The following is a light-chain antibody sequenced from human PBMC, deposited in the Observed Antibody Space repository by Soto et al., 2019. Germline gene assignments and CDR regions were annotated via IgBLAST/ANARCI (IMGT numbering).Light chain of an antibody. CDR2: GAS. J-gene: IGKJ1*01. Sequence: DIQMTQSPSSLSASVGDRLTITCRASQSISSYLNWYQQKAGKGPKLLIYGASTLQSGVPSRFSCSGSGTDISLTVSSLQPEDFATYYCQHNYSTPRTCGQGTKVEIK. CDR1: QSISSY. CDR3: QHNYSTPRT. V-gene: IGKV1-39*01.